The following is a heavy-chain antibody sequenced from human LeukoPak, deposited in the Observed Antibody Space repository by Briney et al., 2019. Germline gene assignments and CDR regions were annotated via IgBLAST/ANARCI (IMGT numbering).Heavy chain of an antibody. CDR2: IIPILGIA. Sequence: ASVKVSCKASGGTFSSYAISWVRQAPGQGLEWMGRIIPILGIANYAQKFQGRVTITADESTSTAYMELSSLRSEDTAVYYCARVGGSYYYGMDVWGQGTTVTVSS. CDR3: ARVGGSYYYGMDV. V-gene: IGHV1-69*04. J-gene: IGHJ6*02. CDR1: GGTFSSYA. D-gene: IGHD1-26*01.